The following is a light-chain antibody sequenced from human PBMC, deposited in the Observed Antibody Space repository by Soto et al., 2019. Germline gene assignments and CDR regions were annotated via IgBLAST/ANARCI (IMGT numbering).Light chain of an antibody. CDR1: QSVRSN. CDR3: QQHSACPLT. CDR2: GAS. J-gene: IGKJ4*01. V-gene: IGKV3-15*01. Sequence: EIVMTQSPATLSVSPGERATLFCRASQSVRSNFLAWYQQKPGQAPRLLIYGASTRATGIPARFSGSGSGTEFTLTINSLQSEDFAVYYCQQHSACPLTLGGGTKVEIK.